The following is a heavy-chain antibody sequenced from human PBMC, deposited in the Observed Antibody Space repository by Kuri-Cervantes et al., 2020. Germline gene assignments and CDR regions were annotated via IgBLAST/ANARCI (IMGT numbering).Heavy chain of an antibody. J-gene: IGHJ4*02. Sequence: GGSLRLSCAASGFTFSSYGMHWVRQAPGKGLEWVAVIWYDGSNKYYTDSVKGRFTISRDNSKNTLYLQMNSLRTEDTALYYCAKGSTMVQGMVGNYFDYWGQGTLVTVSS. CDR1: GFTFSSYG. CDR2: IWYDGSNK. CDR3: AKGSTMVQGMVGNYFDY. D-gene: IGHD3-10*01. V-gene: IGHV3-30*02.